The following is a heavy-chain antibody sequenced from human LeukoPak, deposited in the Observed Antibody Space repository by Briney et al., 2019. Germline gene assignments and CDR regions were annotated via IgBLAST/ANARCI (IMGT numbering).Heavy chain of an antibody. CDR3: AKSYGSGSYYLTYYFDY. CDR1: GFTFSYYG. D-gene: IGHD3-10*01. J-gene: IGHJ4*02. CDR2: IRYDGKDK. Sequence: GGSLRLSCAASGFTFSYYGMHWVRQAPGKGLDWVAFIRYDGKDKFYADSVKGRFTISRDSSRNTLYLQMNSLRAEDTAVYYCAKSYGSGSYYLTYYFDYWGQGTLVTVSS. V-gene: IGHV3-30*02.